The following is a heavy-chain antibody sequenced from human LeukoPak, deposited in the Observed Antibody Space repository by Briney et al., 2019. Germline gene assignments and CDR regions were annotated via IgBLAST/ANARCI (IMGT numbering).Heavy chain of an antibody. CDR3: ARDPTSRNENVRAWFDP. CDR1: GYTFTSFG. CDR2: ISTYNGNT. D-gene: IGHD2/OR15-2a*01. J-gene: IGHJ5*02. Sequence: ASLKVSFKASGYTFTSFGFSWLRQAPGQGLEWMGWISTYNGNTYYAQKFQGRIALTTDSSTGTAYLELRRLTSDDTAVYYCARDPTSRNENVRAWFDPWGQGTLVTVSS. V-gene: IGHV1-18*01.